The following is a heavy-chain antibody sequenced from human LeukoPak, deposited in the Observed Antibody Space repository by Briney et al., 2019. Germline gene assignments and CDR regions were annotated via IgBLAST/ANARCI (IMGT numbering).Heavy chain of an antibody. CDR3: ARVWELSDAFDI. J-gene: IGHJ3*02. CDR2: IYYSGST. Sequence: SETLSLTCTASGGSISSYYWSWIRQPPGKGLEWIGYIYYSGSTPYNPSLKSRVTISVDTSKNQFSLKLSSVTAADAAVYYCARVWELSDAFDIWGQGTMVTVSS. D-gene: IGHD1-26*01. CDR1: GGSISSYY. V-gene: IGHV4-59*12.